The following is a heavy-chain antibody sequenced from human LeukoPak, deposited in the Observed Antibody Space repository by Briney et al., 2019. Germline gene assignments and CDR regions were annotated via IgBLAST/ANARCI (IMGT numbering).Heavy chain of an antibody. D-gene: IGHD3-9*01. J-gene: IGHJ4*02. CDR3: TTSYDTKRYFFDN. V-gene: IGHV3-66*01. CDR1: GFTVSSKY. Sequence: GGSLRLSCAASGFTVSSKYMNWVRQAPGKGLEWVSIIYDGGSTYYADSVRGRFVISRDNSENTLYLHMNNLRAEDTAMYYCTTSYDTKRYFFDNWGQGTLVAVSS. CDR2: IYDGGST.